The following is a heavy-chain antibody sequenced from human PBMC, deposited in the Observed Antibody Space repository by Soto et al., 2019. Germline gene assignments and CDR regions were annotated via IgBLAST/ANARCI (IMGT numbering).Heavy chain of an antibody. CDR1: GVSFNSYG. CDR3: ARMKVARLDH. V-gene: IGHV1-69*09. D-gene: IGHD5-12*01. CDR2: INPASQLR. Sequence: QVQLLQSGTEVKRPGSSVKVSCRASGVSFNSYGFAWVRQAPGRGLEWVGKINPASQLRNYQQSLQGRVTITADTSTRTAYMESSRLTSEDTAVYYCARMKVARLDHWGQGTLVTVSS. J-gene: IGHJ4*02.